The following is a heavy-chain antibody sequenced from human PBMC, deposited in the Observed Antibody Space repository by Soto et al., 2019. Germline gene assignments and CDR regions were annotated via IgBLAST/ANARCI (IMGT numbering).Heavy chain of an antibody. V-gene: IGHV4-30-4*03. Sequence: QVQLQESGPGLVKPSQTLSLTCTVSGASISSGEYYWSWIRQHPGKGLEWIGYIYYTGTTYYNPSLXXXVXXSVDTSKNQFSLNLRSVTAADTAMYYCVTNTVTPLPDSFDVWGHGTMVTVSS. D-gene: IGHD4-17*01. CDR2: IYYTGTT. CDR3: VTNTVTPLPDSFDV. J-gene: IGHJ3*01. CDR1: GASISSGEYY.